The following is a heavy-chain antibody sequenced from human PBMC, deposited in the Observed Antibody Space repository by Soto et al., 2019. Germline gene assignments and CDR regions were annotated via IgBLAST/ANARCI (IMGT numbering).Heavy chain of an antibody. D-gene: IGHD3-22*01. CDR3: TTSPNYYYDPQVYYFDY. CDR2: IKSKADGGTT. CDR1: GFTFSNAW. Sequence: PGGSLRLSCAASGFTFSNAWMNWVRQAPGKGLEWVGRIKSKADGGTTDYAAPVKGRFTISRDDSKNTLYLQMNSLKTEDTAVYYCTTSPNYYYDPQVYYFDYWGQGTLVTVSS. V-gene: IGHV3-15*07. J-gene: IGHJ4*02.